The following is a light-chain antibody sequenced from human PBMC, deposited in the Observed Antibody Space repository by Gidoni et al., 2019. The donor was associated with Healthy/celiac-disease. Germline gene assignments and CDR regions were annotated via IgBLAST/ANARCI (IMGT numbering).Light chain of an antibody. Sequence: DIQMTQSPSSLSASVGDRVTITCQASQDISNYLNWYQQNPGKAPKLLIYDASNLETGAPSRFSGSGSGTDFTFTISSLQPEDIATYYCQQYDNLPPLTFGGGTKVEIK. CDR1: QDISNY. J-gene: IGKJ4*01. V-gene: IGKV1-33*01. CDR2: DAS. CDR3: QQYDNLPPLT.